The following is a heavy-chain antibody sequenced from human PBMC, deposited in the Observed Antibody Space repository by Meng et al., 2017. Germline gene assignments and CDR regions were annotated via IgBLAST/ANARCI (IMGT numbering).Heavy chain of an antibody. Sequence: QVRLVESGGGVVQPGRSLRLSCAASGFTFSSYAMHWVRQAPGKGLEWVAVISYDGSNKYYADSVKGRSTISRDNSKNTLYLQMNSLRAEDTAVYYCARSSSGYYFDYWGQGTLVTVSS. CDR1: GFTFSSYA. CDR3: ARSSSGYYFDY. J-gene: IGHJ4*02. D-gene: IGHD3-22*01. V-gene: IGHV3-30*01. CDR2: ISYDGSNK.